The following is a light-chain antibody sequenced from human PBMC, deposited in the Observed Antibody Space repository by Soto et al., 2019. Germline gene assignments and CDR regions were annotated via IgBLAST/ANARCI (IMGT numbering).Light chain of an antibody. J-gene: IGLJ2*01. CDR3: SSDAVRGV. V-gene: IGLV2-8*01. Sequence: QSVLTQPPSASGSPGQSVTISCTGTSSDVGAYNYVSWYQQHPGKAPKLMIYEVNQRPSGVPDRFSGSKSGNTASLTVSGLQAEDEADYYCSSDAVRGVFGGGTKVTVL. CDR2: EVN. CDR1: SSDVGAYNY.